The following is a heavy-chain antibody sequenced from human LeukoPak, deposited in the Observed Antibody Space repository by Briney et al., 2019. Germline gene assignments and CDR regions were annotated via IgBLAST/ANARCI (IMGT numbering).Heavy chain of an antibody. CDR2: IIPIPGIA. J-gene: IGHJ5*02. D-gene: IGHD3-10*01. V-gene: IGHV1-69*04. CDR3: ATEFYGSGSYYSVGWFDP. Sequence: GASVKVSCKASGGTFSSYAISWVRQAPGQGLEWMGRIIPIPGIANYAQKFQGRVTITADKSTSTAYMELSSLRSEDTAVYYCATEFYGSGSYYSVGWFDPWGQGTLVTVSS. CDR1: GGTFSSYA.